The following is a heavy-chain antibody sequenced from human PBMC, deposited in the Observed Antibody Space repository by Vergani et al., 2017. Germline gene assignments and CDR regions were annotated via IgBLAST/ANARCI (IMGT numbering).Heavy chain of an antibody. J-gene: IGHJ4*02. Sequence: EVQLVESGGGLVQPGGFLRLSCAASGFTFSSYWMSWVRQAPGKGLEWVANIKEDGREKYYVDSVKGRFTISRDNAKNSLYLQMHSLRAEDTAVYYCASMQWGGPFDYWGQGTLVTVAS. CDR3: ASMQWGGPFDY. V-gene: IGHV3-7*03. CDR2: IKEDGREK. D-gene: IGHD6-19*01. CDR1: GFTFSSYW.